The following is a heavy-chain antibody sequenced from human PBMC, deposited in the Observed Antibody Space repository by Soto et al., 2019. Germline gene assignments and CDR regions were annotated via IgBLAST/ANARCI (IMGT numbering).Heavy chain of an antibody. Sequence: SEPLSLTRTVAGDSITSYSWYWLRQPPGKGLEWIGYIYYSGSTNYNPSLKSRVTISVDTSKNQFSLKLSSVTAADTAVYYCASDSSGYYPRLEFAYWGQGTLVTVS. CDR1: GDSITSYS. D-gene: IGHD3-22*01. CDR2: IYYSGST. CDR3: ASDSSGYYPRLEFAY. V-gene: IGHV4-59*08. J-gene: IGHJ4*02.